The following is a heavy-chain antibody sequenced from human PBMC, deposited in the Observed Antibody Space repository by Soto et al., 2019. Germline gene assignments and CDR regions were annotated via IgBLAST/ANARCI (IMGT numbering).Heavy chain of an antibody. CDR3: TNVFPCSYYFDN. V-gene: IGHV3-15*05. D-gene: IGHD2-21*01. CDR2: IKKESDGGTR. J-gene: IGHJ4*02. CDR1: GFIFNNAW. Sequence: PGGSLRLSCATSGFIFNNAWMTWVRQAPGKGLEWVGRIKKESDGGTRDYAAPVKGRFTISRDDSRNTLYLQMNSLRTEDTGVYYCTNVFPCSYYFDNWGQGTLVTVSS.